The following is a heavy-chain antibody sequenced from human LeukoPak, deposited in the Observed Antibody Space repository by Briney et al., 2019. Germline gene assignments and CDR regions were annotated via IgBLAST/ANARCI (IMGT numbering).Heavy chain of an antibody. Sequence: SVKVSCKASGGTFSSYAISLVRQAPGQGLEWIGGIIPIFGTENYAQKLQGRVTITADEYKSTAYMELSSLRSEDTAVYYCARVALWFGAATRDYYYGMDVWGQGTTVTVSS. D-gene: IGHD3-10*01. J-gene: IGHJ6*02. CDR3: ARVALWFGAATRDYYYGMDV. CDR2: IIPIFGTE. CDR1: GGTFSSYA. V-gene: IGHV1-69*01.